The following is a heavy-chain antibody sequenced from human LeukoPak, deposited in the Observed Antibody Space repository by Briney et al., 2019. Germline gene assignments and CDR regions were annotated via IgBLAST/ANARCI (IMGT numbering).Heavy chain of an antibody. CDR3: ASAVGYSYGDIYPNFDY. V-gene: IGHV3-48*02. Sequence: GGSLRLSCAASGFTFSSHTMYWVRQAPGKGLEWVSYISSTGDTIYYAASVKGRFTISRDNARESVYLQMTSLRDEDTAVYYCASAVGYSYGDIYPNFDYWGQGTLVTVSS. D-gene: IGHD5-18*01. CDR2: ISSTGDTI. J-gene: IGHJ4*02. CDR1: GFTFSSHT.